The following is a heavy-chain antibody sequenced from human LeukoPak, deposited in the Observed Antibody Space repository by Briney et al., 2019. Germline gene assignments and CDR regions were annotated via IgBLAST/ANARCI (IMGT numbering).Heavy chain of an antibody. V-gene: IGHV3-30*18. D-gene: IGHD3-10*01. CDR2: ISYDGSNK. J-gene: IGHJ6*04. CDR3: AKDRSMVRGVPPGGMDV. CDR1: GFTFSSYG. Sequence: PRRSLRLSCAASGFTFSSYGMHWVRQAPGKGLEWVAVISYDGSNKYYADSVKGRFTISRDNSKNTLYLQMNSLRAEDTAVYYCAKDRSMVRGVPPGGMDVWGKGTTVTVSS.